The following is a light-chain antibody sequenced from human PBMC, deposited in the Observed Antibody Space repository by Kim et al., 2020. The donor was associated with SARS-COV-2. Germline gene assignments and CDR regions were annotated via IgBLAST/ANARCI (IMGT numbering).Light chain of an antibody. CDR1: SSNIGAGHD. J-gene: IGLJ2*01. CDR3: QSYDSSLSVHVV. Sequence: VTISGTGSSSNIGAGHDVHCYQQLPGTAPKLLIYGNNNRPSGVPDRFSSSKSGTSASLAITGLQAEDEADYHCQSYDSSLSVHVVFGGVTQLTVL. V-gene: IGLV1-40*01. CDR2: GNN.